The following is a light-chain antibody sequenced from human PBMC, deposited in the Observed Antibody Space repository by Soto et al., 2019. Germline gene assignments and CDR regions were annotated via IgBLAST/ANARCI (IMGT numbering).Light chain of an antibody. CDR2: DAS. Sequence: DIQMTQSPSSLSASVGDRVTITCRASQTISTYLNWYQQKPGKAPRLLIYDASSLLSGVPSRFSGSGSGTDFTLTIASLQPEECSNYDFQQSDSTPYNFGQGTKVEI. CDR3: QQSDSTPYN. J-gene: IGKJ2*01. CDR1: QTISTY. V-gene: IGKV1-39*01.